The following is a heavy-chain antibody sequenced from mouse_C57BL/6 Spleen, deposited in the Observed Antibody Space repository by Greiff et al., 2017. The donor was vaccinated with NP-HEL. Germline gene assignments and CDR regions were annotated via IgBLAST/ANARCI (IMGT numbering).Heavy chain of an antibody. D-gene: IGHD3-2*02. V-gene: IGHV1-82*01. CDR2: IYPGDGDT. CDR3: ARLDSSGTWFAY. CDR1: GYAFSSSW. Sequence: VKLMESGPELVKPGASVKISCKASGYAFSSSWMNWVKQRPGKGLEWIGRIYPGDGDTNYNGKFKGKATLTADKSSSTAYMQLSSLTSEDSAVYFCARLDSSGTWFAYWGQGTLVTVSA. J-gene: IGHJ3*01.